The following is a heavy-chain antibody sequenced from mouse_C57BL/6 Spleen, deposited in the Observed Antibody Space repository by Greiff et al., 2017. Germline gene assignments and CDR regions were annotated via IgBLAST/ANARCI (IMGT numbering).Heavy chain of an antibody. Sequence: QVQLQQSGPELVKPGASVKISCKASGYSLTSYYIHWVKQRPGQGLEWIGWSYPGSGNTKYNEKFKGKATLTADTSSSTAYMQLSSLTSEDSAVYYCARAYDYDDWFAYWGQGTLVTVSA. V-gene: IGHV1-66*01. J-gene: IGHJ3*01. CDR3: ARAYDYDDWFAY. D-gene: IGHD2-4*01. CDR2: SYPGSGNT. CDR1: GYSLTSYY.